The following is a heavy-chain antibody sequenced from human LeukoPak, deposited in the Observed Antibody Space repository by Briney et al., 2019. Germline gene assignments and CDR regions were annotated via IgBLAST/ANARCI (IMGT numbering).Heavy chain of an antibody. CDR1: GFTFSSYS. CDR3: ARGVNAFDI. J-gene: IGHJ3*02. D-gene: IGHD3-22*01. V-gene: IGHV3-48*02. CDR2: ISSTSNSI. Sequence: PGGSLRLSCAASGFTFSSYSMNWVRQAPGKGLEWVSYISSTSNSISYADSLKGRFTISRDNAKKSLSLQMNSLRDEHTALYYCARGVNAFDIWGQGTMVTVSS.